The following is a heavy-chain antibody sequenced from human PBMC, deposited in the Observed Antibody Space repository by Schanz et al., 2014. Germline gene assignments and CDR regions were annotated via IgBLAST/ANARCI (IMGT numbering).Heavy chain of an antibody. CDR2: ISHDGSIQ. J-gene: IGHJ4*02. CDR1: GFTFSNFA. CDR3: GRDYSGGALDY. D-gene: IGHD6-19*01. Sequence: VQLVESGGGLVKPGGSLRLSCAASGFTFSNFAMHWVRQAPGKGLEWVTIISHDGSIQYGADSVKGRFTLSRDNSKNTMDLQMNSLRPEDTAVYYCGRDYSGGALDYWGQGTLVTVSS. V-gene: IGHV3-30*04.